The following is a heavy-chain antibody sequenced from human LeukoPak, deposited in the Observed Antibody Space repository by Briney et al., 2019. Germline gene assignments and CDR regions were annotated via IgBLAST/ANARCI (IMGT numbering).Heavy chain of an antibody. CDR3: ARKGTVGRDFDS. CDR1: GDSISSYY. J-gene: IGHJ4*02. CDR2: IYISGTT. D-gene: IGHD1-7*01. Sequence: SETLSLTCTVSGDSISSYYWSWIRQPAGKGLEWIGRIYISGTTIYNPSLKSRVTMSVDTSKNQLSLKLRFVTAADTAVYYCARKGTVGRDFDSWGQGTLVTVSS. V-gene: IGHV4-4*07.